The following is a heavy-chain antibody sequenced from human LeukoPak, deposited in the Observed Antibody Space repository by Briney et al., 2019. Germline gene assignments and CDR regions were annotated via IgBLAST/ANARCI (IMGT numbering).Heavy chain of an antibody. J-gene: IGHJ6*02. D-gene: IGHD3-22*01. V-gene: IGHV1-69*04. CDR1: GGTFSSYA. Sequence: AASVKVSCKASGGTFSSYAISWVRQAPGQGLEWMGRIIPILGIANYAQKFQGRVTITADKSTSTAYMELSSLRSEDTAVYYRARADYYDSSGYYFDYYGMDVWGQGTTVTVSS. CDR2: IIPILGIA. CDR3: ARADYYDSSGYYFDYYGMDV.